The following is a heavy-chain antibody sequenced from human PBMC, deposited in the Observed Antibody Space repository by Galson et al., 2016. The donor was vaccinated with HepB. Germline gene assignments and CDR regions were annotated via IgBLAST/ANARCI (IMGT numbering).Heavy chain of an antibody. D-gene: IGHD3-16*01. CDR1: GLNFWTYW. CDR2: ISHDGRDQ. J-gene: IGHJ4*02. CDR3: AQYGGLADS. V-gene: IGHV3-7*01. Sequence: SLRLSCAASGLNFWTYWMTWVRQAPGKRPEWVASISHDGRDQRYVDSVKGRFTISRDNARNSLYLQMNSLRVDDTAVYYCAQYGGLADSWGQGTLVTVSS.